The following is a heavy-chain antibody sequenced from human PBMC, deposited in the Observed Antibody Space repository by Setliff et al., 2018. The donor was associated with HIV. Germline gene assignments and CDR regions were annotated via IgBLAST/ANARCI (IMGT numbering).Heavy chain of an antibody. CDR3: ARLGYYNFWSGYWTDY. CDR2: IYYSGST. J-gene: IGHJ4*01. CDR1: GASMSGGDYY. Sequence: SETLSLTCTVSGASMSGGDYYWSWIRQPPGKGLEWIGYIYYSGSTYYNPSLKSRVTISLDMSKNQFSLKLNSVTAADTATYYCARLGYYNFWSGYWTDYWGHGTLGTVSS. D-gene: IGHD3-3*01. V-gene: IGHV4-39*01.